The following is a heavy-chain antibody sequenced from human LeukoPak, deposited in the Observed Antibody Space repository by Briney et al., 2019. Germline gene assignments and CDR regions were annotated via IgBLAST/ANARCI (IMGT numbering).Heavy chain of an antibody. V-gene: IGHV3-48*03. CDR3: TTLGVSTNLDY. D-gene: IGHD5/OR15-5a*01. Sequence: PGGSLTLSCAASGFTFSVNEKHWVCQAPGKGLEWISDISSSGTTTYYADSVKGRFTISRDNAKNSLYLQINSLRDADTDVYYCTTLGVSTNLDYWGQGTLVTVSS. J-gene: IGHJ4*02. CDR2: ISSSGTTT. CDR1: GFTFSVNE.